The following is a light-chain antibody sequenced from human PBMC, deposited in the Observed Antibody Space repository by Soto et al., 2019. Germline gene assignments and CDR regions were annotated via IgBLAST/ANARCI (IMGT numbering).Light chain of an antibody. CDR2: WAS. CDR1: QSVLYSSNNKNY. V-gene: IGKV4-1*01. Sequence: DIVMTQYPDSLAVSLGERATINCRSSQSVLYSSNNKNYLNWFQQKPGQPPKLLISWASTRESGVPDRFSGGGSGTDFTLTISSLQAEDVAVYYCQQYYSTLYTFGQGTKLEIK. J-gene: IGKJ2*01. CDR3: QQYYSTLYT.